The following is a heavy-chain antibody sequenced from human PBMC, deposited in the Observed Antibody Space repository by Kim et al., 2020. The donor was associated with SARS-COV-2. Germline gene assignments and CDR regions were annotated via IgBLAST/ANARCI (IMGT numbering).Heavy chain of an antibody. D-gene: IGHD2-15*01. CDR3: ARELLHNWFDP. V-gene: IGHV4-4*07. J-gene: IGHJ5*02. Sequence: TNYNPPLRSRVTMSIDTSKNQFSLKLSSVTAADTAVYYCARELLHNWFDPWGQGTLVTVSS. CDR2: T.